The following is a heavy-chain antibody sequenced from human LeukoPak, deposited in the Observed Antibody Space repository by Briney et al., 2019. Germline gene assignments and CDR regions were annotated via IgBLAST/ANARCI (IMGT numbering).Heavy chain of an antibody. D-gene: IGHD6-13*01. CDR1: GFTFSSYS. J-gene: IGHJ4*02. CDR3: AKDRAGIDY. Sequence: PGGSLRLSCAASGFTFSSYSMNWVRQAPGKGLEWVSSISSSGSYIYYADSMQGRFTIPRDNSKNSLFLQMNSLRAEDTAIYYCAKDRAGIDYWGQGTLVTVSS. V-gene: IGHV3-21*04. CDR2: ISSSGSYI.